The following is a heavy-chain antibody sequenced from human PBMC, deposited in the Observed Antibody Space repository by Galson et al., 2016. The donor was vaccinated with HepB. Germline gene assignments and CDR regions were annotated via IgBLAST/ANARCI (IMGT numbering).Heavy chain of an antibody. CDR3: ARVDYSSSWFAFDI. J-gene: IGHJ4*02. D-gene: IGHD6-13*01. Sequence: YTFTSSAIHWVRQAPGQRLEWMGWITAGNGNTKYSQKFQGRVTITRDTSASTAYMELSSLRSEDTAVYYCARVDYSSSWFAFDIWGQGSLVTVSS. CDR1: YTFTSSA. V-gene: IGHV1-3*01. CDR2: ITAGNGNT.